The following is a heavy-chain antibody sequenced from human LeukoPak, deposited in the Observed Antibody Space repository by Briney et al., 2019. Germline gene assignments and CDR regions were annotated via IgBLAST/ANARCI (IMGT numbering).Heavy chain of an antibody. CDR3: ARGRPAAGTYYYYYYYMDV. Sequence: SETLSLTCTVSGGSISSYYWSWIRQPPGKGLGWIGYIYYSGSTNYNPSLKSRVTISVDTSKNQFSLKLSSVTAADTAVYYCARGRPAAGTYYYYYYYMDVWGKGTTVTISS. CDR2: IYYSGST. D-gene: IGHD6-13*01. V-gene: IGHV4-59*01. J-gene: IGHJ6*03. CDR1: GGSISSYY.